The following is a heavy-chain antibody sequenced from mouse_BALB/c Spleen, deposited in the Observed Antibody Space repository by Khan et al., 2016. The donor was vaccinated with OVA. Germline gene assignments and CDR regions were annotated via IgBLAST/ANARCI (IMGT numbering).Heavy chain of an antibody. CDR2: ISYSGRT. D-gene: IGHD1-1*01. J-gene: IGHJ2*01. Sequence: EVQLQESGPGLVKPSQSLSLTCTVAGYSITSDYAWNWIRQFPGNKLEWMGYISYSGRTSYNPSLKSRFSITRDTSKNQFFLQLNSVNTEDTATYYCARSVTISTVVATDYDYWGQGTTLTVSS. CDR1: GYSITSDYA. V-gene: IGHV3-2*02. CDR3: ARSVTISTVVATDYDY.